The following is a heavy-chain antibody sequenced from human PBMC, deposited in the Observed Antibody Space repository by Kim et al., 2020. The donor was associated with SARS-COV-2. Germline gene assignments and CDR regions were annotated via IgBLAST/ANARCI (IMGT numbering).Heavy chain of an antibody. CDR2: INSGGTTV. CDR3: ARDKGRSSALDY. J-gene: IGHJ4*02. CDR1: GFTFSAYE. D-gene: IGHD6-6*01. Sequence: GGSLRLSCAASGFTFSAYEMDWVRQAPGKGLEWVSYINSGGTTVQYADSVQGRFTISRDNAKNSLYLQMDNLRAEDTALYYCARDKGRSSALDYWGQGTLVTVSS. V-gene: IGHV3-48*03.